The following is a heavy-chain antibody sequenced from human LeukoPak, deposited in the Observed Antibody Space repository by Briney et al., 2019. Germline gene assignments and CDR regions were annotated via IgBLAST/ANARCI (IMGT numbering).Heavy chain of an antibody. Sequence: ASVKVSCKASGYTFTSYYMHWVRQAPGQGLEWMGIINPSGGSTSYAQKFQGRVTITRNTSISTAYMELSSLRSEDTAVYYCARGRWLRWTIGWFKPGGDYWGQGTLVTVSS. D-gene: IGHD5-12*01. V-gene: IGHV1-46*01. CDR3: ARGRWLRWTIGWFKPGGDY. CDR1: GYTFTSYY. CDR2: INPSGGST. J-gene: IGHJ4*02.